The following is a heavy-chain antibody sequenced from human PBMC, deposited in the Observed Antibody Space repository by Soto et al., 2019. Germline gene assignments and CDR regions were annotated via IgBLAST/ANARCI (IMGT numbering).Heavy chain of an antibody. Sequence: QVQLVESGGGVVQPGRSLRLSCAASGFTFSSYGMHWVRQAPGKGLEWVAVIWYDGSNKYYADSVKGRFTISRDNSKKTLHLKISRRGAEETALYYCARDYVTESLSDYYYGMDVWGQGTTVTVSS. CDR1: GFTFSSYG. CDR2: IWYDGSNK. J-gene: IGHJ6*02. CDR3: ARDYVTESLSDYYYGMDV. V-gene: IGHV3-33*01. D-gene: IGHD2-21*02.